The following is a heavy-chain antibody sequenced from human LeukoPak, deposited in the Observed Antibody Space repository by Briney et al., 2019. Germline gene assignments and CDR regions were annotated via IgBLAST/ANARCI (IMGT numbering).Heavy chain of an antibody. CDR3: AKFLRIAASGHFDY. V-gene: IGHV3-23*01. D-gene: IGHD6-13*01. CDR2: ISGSGENT. Sequence: GGSLRLSCAASVFTFSSYAMSWVRQAPGKGLEWVSAISGSGENTYYADSVKGRFTISRDNSKNTLYLQMNSLRAEDTAVYYCAKFLRIAASGHFDYWGLGTLVTVSS. J-gene: IGHJ4*02. CDR1: VFTFSSYA.